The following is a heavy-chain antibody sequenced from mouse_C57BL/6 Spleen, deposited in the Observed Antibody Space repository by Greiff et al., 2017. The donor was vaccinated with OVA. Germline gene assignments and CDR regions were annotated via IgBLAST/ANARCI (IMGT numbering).Heavy chain of an antibody. Sequence: LVESGPELVKPGASVKISCKASGYSFTDYNMNWVKQSNGKSLEWIGVINPNYGTTSYNQKFKGKATLTVDQSSSTAYMQLNSLTSEDSAVYYCALNYYGSSYGYFDVWGTGTTVTVSS. CDR3: ALNYYGSSYGYFDV. D-gene: IGHD1-1*01. CDR1: GYSFTDYN. J-gene: IGHJ1*03. V-gene: IGHV1-39*01. CDR2: INPNYGTT.